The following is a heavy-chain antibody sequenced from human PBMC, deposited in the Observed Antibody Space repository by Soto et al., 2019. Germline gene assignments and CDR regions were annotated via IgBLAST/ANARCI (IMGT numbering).Heavy chain of an antibody. D-gene: IGHD6-6*01. J-gene: IGHJ4*02. CDR2: ISSSSSYI. CDR1: GFTFSSYS. Sequence: GGSLRLSCAASGFTFSSYSMNWVRQAPGKGLEWVSSISSSSSYIYYADSVKGRFTISRDNAKNSLYLQMNSLRAEDTAVYYCAREGSSSPAGDYYFDYWGQGTLVTVSS. V-gene: IGHV3-21*01. CDR3: AREGSSSPAGDYYFDY.